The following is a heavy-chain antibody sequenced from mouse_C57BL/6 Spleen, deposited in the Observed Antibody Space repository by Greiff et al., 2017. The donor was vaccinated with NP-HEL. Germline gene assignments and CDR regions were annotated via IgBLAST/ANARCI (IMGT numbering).Heavy chain of an antibody. Sequence: QVQLQQPGAELVMPGASVKLSCKASGYTFTSYWMHWVKQRPGQGLEWIGEIDPSDSYTNYNQKFKGKSTLTVDKSSSTAYMQLSSLTSEDSAVYYWARRGLRRTSWFAYWGQGTLVTVSA. D-gene: IGHD2-4*01. CDR2: IDPSDSYT. CDR1: GYTFTSYW. CDR3: ARRGLRRTSWFAY. J-gene: IGHJ3*01. V-gene: IGHV1-69*01.